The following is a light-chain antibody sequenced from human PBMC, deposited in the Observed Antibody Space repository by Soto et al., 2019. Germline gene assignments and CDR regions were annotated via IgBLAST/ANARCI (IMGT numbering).Light chain of an antibody. CDR2: EVN. J-gene: IGLJ1*01. CDR3: SSYSISTAYL. CDR1: SSDVGGYDY. V-gene: IGLV2-14*01. Sequence: QSVLTQPASVSGSPGQSITISCTGTSSDVGGYDYVSWYQLHPGKAPKLMVFEVNNRPSGVSYRFSGSKSGNTASLTISGXQAEDEADYFCSSYSISTAYLFGTGTKSPS.